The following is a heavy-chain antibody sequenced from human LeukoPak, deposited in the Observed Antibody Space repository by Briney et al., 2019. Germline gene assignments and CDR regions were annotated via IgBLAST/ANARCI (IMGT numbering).Heavy chain of an antibody. CDR2: VSGSGDTT. CDR1: GFTFNTYA. V-gene: IGHV3-23*01. Sequence: PGGSLRLSCAASGFTFNTYAMSWVRQAPGRGLEWVPTVSGSGDTTYYADSVRGRFTISRDNSKNTLYLQMNSLRAEDTAVYYCAKDAGSGSPDYFDYWGQGTLVTVSS. D-gene: IGHD3-10*01. CDR3: AKDAGSGSPDYFDY. J-gene: IGHJ4*02.